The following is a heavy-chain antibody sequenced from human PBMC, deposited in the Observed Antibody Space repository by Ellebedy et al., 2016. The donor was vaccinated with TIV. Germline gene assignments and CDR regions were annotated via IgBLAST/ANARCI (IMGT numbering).Heavy chain of an antibody. D-gene: IGHD6-13*01. CDR2: IYPGDSDI. CDR3: ARHAGSWFSGGSKAVVY. V-gene: IGHV5-51*01. Sequence: GESLKISCKGFGYSFTDYWIGWVRQMPGKGLEWMGIIYPGDSDIRYSPSFQGQVTIPADKSISTAYLQWSSLKASDTAMYYCARHAGSWFSGGSKAVVYWGQGTLVTVSS. CDR1: GYSFTDYW. J-gene: IGHJ4*02.